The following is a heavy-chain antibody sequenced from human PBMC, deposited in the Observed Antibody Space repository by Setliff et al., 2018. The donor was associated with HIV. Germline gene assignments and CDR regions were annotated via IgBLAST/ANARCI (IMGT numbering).Heavy chain of an antibody. Sequence: PSETLSLTCTVYGGSISGSNYVWGWIRQTPRKGPEWIATIHYSGSTYHNPSLESRITISVDTSKNQFSLELSSVTAADTAVYYCARPNWFGDLSSGNWFGPWGQGTLVTVSS. D-gene: IGHD3-10*01. CDR1: GGSISGSNYV. CDR3: ARPNWFGDLSSGNWFGP. V-gene: IGHV4-39*01. J-gene: IGHJ5*02. CDR2: IHYSGST.